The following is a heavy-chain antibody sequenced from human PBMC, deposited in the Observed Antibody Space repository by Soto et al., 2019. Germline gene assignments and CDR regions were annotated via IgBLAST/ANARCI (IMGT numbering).Heavy chain of an antibody. J-gene: IGHJ4*02. CDR1: GYTFTIYG. Sequence: GASVKVSCKASGYTFTIYGISWVRQAPRQGLEWMGWISAYNGNTNYAQKLQGRVTMTTDTSTSTAYMELRSLRSDDTAVYYCARGEADRLRATNFDYWGQGTLVTVSS. CDR2: ISAYNGNT. CDR3: ARGEADRLRATNFDY. V-gene: IGHV1-18*01. D-gene: IGHD5-12*01.